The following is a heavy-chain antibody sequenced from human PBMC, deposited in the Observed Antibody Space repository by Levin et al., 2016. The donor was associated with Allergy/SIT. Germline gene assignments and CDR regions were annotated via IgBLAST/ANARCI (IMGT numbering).Heavy chain of an antibody. J-gene: IGHJ6*02. Sequence: ASVKVSCKVSGYTLTELSMHWVRQAPGKGLEWMGGFDPEDGETIYAQKFQGRVTMTEDTSTDTAYMELSSLRSEDTAVYYCAKSRDVIVVRGVSYFYGMDVWGQGTTVTVSS. CDR2: FDPEDGET. D-gene: IGHD3-10*01. CDR1: GYTLTELS. V-gene: IGHV1-24*01. CDR3: AKSRDVIVVRGVSYFYGMDV.